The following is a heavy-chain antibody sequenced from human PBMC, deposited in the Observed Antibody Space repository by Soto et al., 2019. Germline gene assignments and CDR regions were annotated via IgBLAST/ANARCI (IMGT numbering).Heavy chain of an antibody. Sequence: GPPVKVSCKASGYTFTSYGISWVRQAPGQGLEWMGWISAYNGNTNYAQKLQGRVTMTTDTSTSTAYMELRSLRSDDTAVYYCARAIVVVPAAHLYYYYGMDVWGQGTTVTVSS. D-gene: IGHD2-2*01. J-gene: IGHJ6*02. CDR1: GYTFTSYG. CDR2: ISAYNGNT. CDR3: ARAIVVVPAAHLYYYYGMDV. V-gene: IGHV1-18*01.